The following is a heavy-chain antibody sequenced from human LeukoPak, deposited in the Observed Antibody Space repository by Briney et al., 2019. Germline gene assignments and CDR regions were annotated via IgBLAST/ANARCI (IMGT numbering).Heavy chain of an antibody. CDR2: TYYRSKWST. CDR1: GDSLSSNSAA. Sequence: SQTLSLTCAISGDSLSSNSAAWKWIRQSPSRGLEWVGRTYYRSKWSTDYAVSVKSRITVNPDTSKNQFSLQLNSVTPEDTAVYYCARLENWAFDFWGQGTLITVSS. J-gene: IGHJ4*02. CDR3: ARLENWAFDF. D-gene: IGHD7-27*01. V-gene: IGHV6-1*01.